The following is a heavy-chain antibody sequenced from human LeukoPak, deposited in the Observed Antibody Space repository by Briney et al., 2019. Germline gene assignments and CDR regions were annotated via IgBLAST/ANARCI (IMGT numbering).Heavy chain of an antibody. D-gene: IGHD5-12*01. CDR2: IYYSGST. J-gene: IGHJ4*02. Sequence: WVRQAPGKGLEWIGSIYYSGSTYYNPSLKSRVTISVDTSKNQFSLKLSSVTAADTAVYYCARVSSSVDIVATIHYFDYWGQGTLVTVSS. V-gene: IGHV4-39*07. CDR3: ARVSSSVDIVATIHYFDY.